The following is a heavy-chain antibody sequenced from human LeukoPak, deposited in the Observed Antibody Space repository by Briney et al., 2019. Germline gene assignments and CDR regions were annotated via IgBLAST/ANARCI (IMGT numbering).Heavy chain of an antibody. Sequence: GGSLRPSCAASGFTFSSYSMNWVRQAPGKGLEWVSYISSSSSNMYYADSVKGRFTISRDSAKNSLYLQMNSLRAEDTAVYYCAREYSSSSGRSFDYWGQGTLVIVSS. D-gene: IGHD6-6*01. CDR2: ISSSSSNM. CDR3: AREYSSSSGRSFDY. V-gene: IGHV3-48*01. CDR1: GFTFSSYS. J-gene: IGHJ4*02.